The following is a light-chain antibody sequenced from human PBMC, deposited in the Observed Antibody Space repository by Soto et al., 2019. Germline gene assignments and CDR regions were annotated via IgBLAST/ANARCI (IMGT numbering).Light chain of an antibody. Sequence: DIQMTQSPSTLSASVGDRVTITCRASQSISSWLAWYQQKLGRAPWLLIYDASSLESGVPSRFSGSGYGTEFTLTISSLQPDDFATYYCQQYNTYSSLTFGGGTKVDI. V-gene: IGKV1-5*01. CDR2: DAS. J-gene: IGKJ4*01. CDR1: QSISSW. CDR3: QQYNTYSSLT.